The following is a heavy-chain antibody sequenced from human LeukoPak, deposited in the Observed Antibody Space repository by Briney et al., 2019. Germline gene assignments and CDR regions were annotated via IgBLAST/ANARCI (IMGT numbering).Heavy chain of an antibody. V-gene: IGHV4-59*12. D-gene: IGHD2-2*02. CDR1: GGSISSYY. CDR2: IYYSGST. CDR3: ARGHIVVVPAAIYSRVNWFDP. J-gene: IGHJ5*02. Sequence: PSETLSLTCTVSGGSISSYYWSWIRQPPGKGLEWIGYIYYSGSTNYNPSLKSRVTISVDTSKNQFSLKLGSVTAADTAVYYCARGHIVVVPAAIYSRVNWFDPWGQGTLVTVSS.